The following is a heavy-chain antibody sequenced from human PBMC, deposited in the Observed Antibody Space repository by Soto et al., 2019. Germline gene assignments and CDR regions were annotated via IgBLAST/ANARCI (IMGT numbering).Heavy chain of an antibody. CDR1: GGSISSYY. D-gene: IGHD3-22*01. V-gene: IGHV4-59*01. Sequence: QVQLQESGPGLVKPSETLSLTCTVSGGSISSYYWSWIRQPPGKGLEWIGYIYYSGSTNYNPSLKSRVTIAVDTSKNQFSLKLSSVTAADTAVYYCARDRGNYYVSSGYYDYWGQGTLVTVSS. CDR2: IYYSGST. CDR3: ARDRGNYYVSSGYYDY. J-gene: IGHJ4*02.